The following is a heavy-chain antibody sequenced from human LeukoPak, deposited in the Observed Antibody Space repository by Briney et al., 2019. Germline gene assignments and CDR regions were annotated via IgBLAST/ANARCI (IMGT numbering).Heavy chain of an antibody. CDR2: IYYSGST. J-gene: IGHJ1*01. CDR1: GGSVSSYY. CDR3: ASLDYYDSNEH. D-gene: IGHD3-22*01. V-gene: IGHV4-59*08. Sequence: SETLSLTCTVSGGSVSSYYWSWIRQPPGKGLEWIGYIYYSGSTNYNPSLKSRVTISVDTSKNQFSLKLSSVTAADTAVYYCASLDYYDSNEHWGQGTLVTVSS.